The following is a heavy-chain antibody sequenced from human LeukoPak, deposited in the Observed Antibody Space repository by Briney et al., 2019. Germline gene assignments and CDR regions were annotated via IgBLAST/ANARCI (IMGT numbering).Heavy chain of an antibody. CDR3: ARRGSTSDSAYFLDS. CDR1: GYTFTGYY. Sequence: ASVRVSCKASGYTFTGYYIHWVRLAPGQGLEWMGWINPKSGGTKYAQKFQGRVTMTRDTSISTAYMDLSRLRSDDTGVYYCARRGSTSDSAYFLDSWGQGTLATVSS. J-gene: IGHJ4*02. V-gene: IGHV1-2*02. CDR2: INPKSGGT. D-gene: IGHD3-16*01.